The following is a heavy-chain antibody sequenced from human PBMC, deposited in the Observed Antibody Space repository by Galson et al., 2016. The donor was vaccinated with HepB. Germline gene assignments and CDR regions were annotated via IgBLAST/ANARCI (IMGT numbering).Heavy chain of an antibody. CDR1: GFTFSTYY. D-gene: IGHD2-2*01. Sequence: SLRLSCAASGFTFSTYYMIWVRQAPGKGPECVAIISPDGNDKFYADSVRGRFTVSRDNAKNSLYLQMNSPRAGDTAVYYCTRGKSLRTMPWNYGLDVWGKGTTVTVSS. CDR2: ISPDGNDK. V-gene: IGHV3-7*01. CDR3: TRGKSLRTMPWNYGLDV. J-gene: IGHJ6*04.